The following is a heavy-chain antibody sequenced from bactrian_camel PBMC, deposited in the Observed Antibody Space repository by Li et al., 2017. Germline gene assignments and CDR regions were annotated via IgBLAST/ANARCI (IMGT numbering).Heavy chain of an antibody. CDR3: ATYGSHAWSFAH. Sequence: VQLVESGGGSVQAGGSLKLTCTASGFTFDDEDIYGPDMGWYRQAPGNECELVSTVSIDGSTFITDSVKGRFTISRDDAKNTTYLQMTSLKREDTALYFCATYGSHAWSFAHWGQGTQVTVS. D-gene: IGHD6*01. J-gene: IGHJ4*01. V-gene: IGHV3S55*01. CDR2: VSIDGST. CDR1: GFTFDDEDIYGPD.